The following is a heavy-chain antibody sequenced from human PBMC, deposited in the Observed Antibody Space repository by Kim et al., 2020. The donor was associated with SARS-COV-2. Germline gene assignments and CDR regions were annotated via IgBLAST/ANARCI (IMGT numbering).Heavy chain of an antibody. CDR3: ARGGRSSSSWYRLAWYFQ. V-gene: IGHV4-34*01. CDR1: GGSFSGYY. D-gene: IGHD6-13*01. CDR2: INHSGST. J-gene: IGHJ1*01. Sequence: SETLSLTCAVYGGSFSGYYWSWIRQPPGKGLEWIGEINHSGSTNYNPSLKSRVTISVDTSKNQFSLKLSSVTAADTAVYYCARGGRSSSSWYRLAWYFQ.